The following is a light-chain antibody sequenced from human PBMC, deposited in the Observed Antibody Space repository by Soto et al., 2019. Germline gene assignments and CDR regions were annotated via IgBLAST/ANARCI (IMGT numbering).Light chain of an antibody. Sequence: QSALTQPASVSGSPGQSITIYCTGTSSDVGGYNYVSWYQQHPGKAPKLMIYEVSNRPSGVSNRFSGSKSGNTASLTISGLQAEDEADYYCSSYTTSRTHWVFGGGTKLTVL. CDR2: EVS. V-gene: IGLV2-14*01. CDR3: SSYTTSRTHWV. J-gene: IGLJ3*02. CDR1: SSDVGGYNY.